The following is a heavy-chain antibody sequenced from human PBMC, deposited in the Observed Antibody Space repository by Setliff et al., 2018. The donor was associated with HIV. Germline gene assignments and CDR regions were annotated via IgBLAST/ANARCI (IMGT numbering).Heavy chain of an antibody. D-gene: IGHD3-16*01. Sequence: ASVKVSCKASGYSFSRSWVQWVRQASGQGLEWMGWINIANGKTQYSQKFRGRVTFTRDISANTAYLDLNSLKSEDSALYYCARDPSYTANWEFDFWGQGTLVTVS. CDR2: INIANGKT. CDR3: ARDPSYTANWEFDF. CDR1: GYSFSRSW. V-gene: IGHV1-3*04. J-gene: IGHJ4*02.